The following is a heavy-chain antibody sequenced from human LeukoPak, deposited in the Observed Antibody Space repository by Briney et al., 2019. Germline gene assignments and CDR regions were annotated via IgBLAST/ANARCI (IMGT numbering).Heavy chain of an antibody. CDR1: GYNFLNYG. CDR2: ISGYNGDT. CDR3: ARVRLSWYNGSYRYWYFDL. Sequence: GASVKVSCKASGYNFLNYGISWVRQAPGQGLEWMGCISGYNGDTNYAQKFQGRVSMTTDTSTSTVYMDLKSLRSDDTAMYSCARVRLSWYNGSYRYWYFDLWGRGTLVTVSS. D-gene: IGHD1-26*01. J-gene: IGHJ2*01. V-gene: IGHV1-18*01.